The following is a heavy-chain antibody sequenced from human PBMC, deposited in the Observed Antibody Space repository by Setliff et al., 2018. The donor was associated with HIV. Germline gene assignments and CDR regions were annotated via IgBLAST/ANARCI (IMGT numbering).Heavy chain of an antibody. V-gene: IGHV4-34*01. Sequence: SETLSLTCAVYGASFSGYYWAWIRQSPGTGLEWIGEINHSGITNYNPTLKSRVTISTDTSKNQFSLRLNSVTAADTAVYYCARVRLRVPPSIFDYWGQGALVTSP. J-gene: IGHJ4*02. CDR2: INHSGIT. D-gene: IGHD2-2*01. CDR3: ARVRLRVPPSIFDY. CDR1: GASFSGYY.